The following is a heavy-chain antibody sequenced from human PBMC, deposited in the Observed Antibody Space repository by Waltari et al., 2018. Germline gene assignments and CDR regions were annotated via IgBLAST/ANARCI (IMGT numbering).Heavy chain of an antibody. D-gene: IGHD3-3*01. V-gene: IGHV4-39*01. CDR3: ARLEGDFWSGYYKFDY. Sequence: QLQLQESGPGLVRPSETLSLSCSVSGGSIGSSSYYWAWIRQPPGKGMEWIGSMYYSGNTYYNTSLRVRVSISGDTSKNEFSLKLSSVTAADTAVYYCARLEGDFWSGYYKFDYWGQGTLVTVSS. CDR1: GGSIGSSSYY. CDR2: MYYSGNT. J-gene: IGHJ4*02.